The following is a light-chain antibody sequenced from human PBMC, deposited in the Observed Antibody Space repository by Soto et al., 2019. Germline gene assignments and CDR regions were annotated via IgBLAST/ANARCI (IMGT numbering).Light chain of an antibody. J-gene: IGLJ1*01. V-gene: IGLV2-14*01. CDR1: SRDVGDYNS. CDR2: EVS. CDR3: SSCASGSIYV. Sequence: QSALAQPASVSGSPGQSITISCTGTSRDVGDYNSVSWYQQHPGKAPKLVIFEVSDRPSGVSNRFSGSKSGNTASLTISGLQPEDEADYYCSSCASGSIYVFGTGTKLTVL.